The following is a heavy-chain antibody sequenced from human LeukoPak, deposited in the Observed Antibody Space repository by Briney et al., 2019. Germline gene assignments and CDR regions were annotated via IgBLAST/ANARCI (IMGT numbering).Heavy chain of an antibody. J-gene: IGHJ3*01. CDR2: VYLGNSNT. V-gene: IGHV5-51*01. Sequence: GESLKISCKVFAYSLTTYWIGWVRQMPGKGLEWMGIVYLGNSNTKYSPAFQGRVSISADKSINTAYLQWSSLKASDTAIYYCASDNWNDGHDAFDFWGQGTVVTVSS. D-gene: IGHD1-1*01. CDR3: ASDNWNDGHDAFDF. CDR1: AYSLTTYW.